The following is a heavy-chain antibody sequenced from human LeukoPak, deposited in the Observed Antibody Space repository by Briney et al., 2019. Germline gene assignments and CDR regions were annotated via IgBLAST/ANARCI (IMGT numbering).Heavy chain of an antibody. V-gene: IGHV4-34*01. Sequence: SETLSLTCAVYGGSLSGYYWSWIRHPPGKGLEWIGEIHPSGSTNYNPSLKSRVTISVDTSKNHFSLKLSSVTAADTSVYYCASSYGSGPLDYWGQGTLVTVSS. D-gene: IGHD3-10*01. J-gene: IGHJ4*02. CDR2: IHPSGST. CDR3: ASSYGSGPLDY. CDR1: GGSLSGYY.